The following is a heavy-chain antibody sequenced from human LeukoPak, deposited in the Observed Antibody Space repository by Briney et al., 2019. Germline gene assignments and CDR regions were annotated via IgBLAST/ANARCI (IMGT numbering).Heavy chain of an antibody. CDR1: GFTFSSYG. Sequence: GGTLRLSCAAFGFTFSSYGMSWVRQAPGKKGLEWVSSIFQGGGEIHYADSVRGRFTISRDNSKSTLFLQMNSLRAEDTAIYYCATYRQVLLPFESWGQGTLVTVSS. D-gene: IGHD5-18*01. CDR3: ATYRQVLLPFES. J-gene: IGHJ4*02. CDR2: IFQGGGEI. V-gene: IGHV3-23*01.